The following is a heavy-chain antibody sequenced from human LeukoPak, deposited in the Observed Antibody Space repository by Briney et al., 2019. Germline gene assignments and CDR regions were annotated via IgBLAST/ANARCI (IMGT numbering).Heavy chain of an antibody. CDR2: IYYSGST. V-gene: IGHV4-59*01. J-gene: IGHJ4*02. CDR1: GGSISSYY. D-gene: IGHD7-27*01. CDR3: ARQWDKWGSAAYLDY. Sequence: SETLSLTCSVSGGSISSYYWSWIRQPPGKGLEWIGYIYYSGSTNYNPSLQSRVTISADTSKNQLSLNLSSVSAADTAVYYCARQWDKWGSAAYLDYWGQGTLVTVSS.